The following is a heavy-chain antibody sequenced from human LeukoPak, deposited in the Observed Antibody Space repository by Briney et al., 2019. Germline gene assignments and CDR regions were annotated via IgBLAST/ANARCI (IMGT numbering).Heavy chain of an antibody. CDR1: GGSFSGYY. V-gene: IGHV4-34*01. CDR2: IYHSGST. D-gene: IGHD5-12*01. J-gene: IGHJ4*02. Sequence: SETLSLTCAVYGGSFSGYYWSWIRQPPGKGLEWIGYIYHSGSTYYNPSLKSRVTISVDRSKNQFSLKLSSVTAADTAVYYCARGRDGYTDWGQGTLVTVSS. CDR3: ARGRDGYTD.